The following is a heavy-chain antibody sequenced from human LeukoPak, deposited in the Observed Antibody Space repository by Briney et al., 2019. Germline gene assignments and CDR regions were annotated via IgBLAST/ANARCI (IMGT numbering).Heavy chain of an antibody. CDR1: GGSFSGYY. D-gene: IGHD3-22*01. Sequence: IPSETLSLTCAVYGGSFSGYYWSWIRQPPGKGLEWIGEINHSGSTYYNPSLKSRVTISVDTSKNQFSLKLSSVTAADTAVYYCARHPYDSSGYYFEGYYYGMDVWGQGTTVTVSS. CDR2: INHSGST. V-gene: IGHV4-34*01. CDR3: ARHPYDSSGYYFEGYYYGMDV. J-gene: IGHJ6*02.